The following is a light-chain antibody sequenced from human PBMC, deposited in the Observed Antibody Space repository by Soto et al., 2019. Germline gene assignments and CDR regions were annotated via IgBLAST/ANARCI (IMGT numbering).Light chain of an antibody. CDR3: QSYDRSLSAWM. CDR1: SSNIGGGYD. Sequence: QSVLTQSPSVSGAPGQRVTISCTGSSSNIGGGYDVHWYQQLPGTAPKLLIHGDTKRPSGVADRFSGSKSGTSASLAITGLQAEDEADYYCQSYDRSLSAWMFGGGTKVTVL. V-gene: IGLV1-40*01. J-gene: IGLJ3*02. CDR2: GDT.